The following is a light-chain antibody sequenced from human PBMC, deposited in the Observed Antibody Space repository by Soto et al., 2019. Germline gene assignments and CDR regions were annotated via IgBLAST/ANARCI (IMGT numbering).Light chain of an antibody. CDR3: QQFYDWPPYT. CDR1: QSISTN. Sequence: ETVMTQSPATLSVSPGERVTLSCRASQSISTNLAWYQQKPGQPPRLLIYGASTRATGIPARFSGSGSGTDFTLTISTLQSEDFAIYYCQQFYDWPPYTFGQVTKLEIK. V-gene: IGKV3-15*01. CDR2: GAS. J-gene: IGKJ2*01.